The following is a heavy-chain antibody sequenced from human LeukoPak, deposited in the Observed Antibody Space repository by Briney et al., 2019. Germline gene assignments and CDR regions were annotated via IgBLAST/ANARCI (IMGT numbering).Heavy chain of an antibody. Sequence: PSETPSLTCAVYGGSFSGYYWSWIRQPPGKGLEWIGEINHSGSTNYNPSLKSRVTISVDTSKNQFSLKLSSVTAADTAVYYCARGGVVPAGRRRYYYGMDVWGQGTTVTVSS. J-gene: IGHJ6*02. CDR1: GGSFSGYY. D-gene: IGHD2-2*01. CDR2: INHSGST. CDR3: ARGGVVPAGRRRYYYGMDV. V-gene: IGHV4-34*01.